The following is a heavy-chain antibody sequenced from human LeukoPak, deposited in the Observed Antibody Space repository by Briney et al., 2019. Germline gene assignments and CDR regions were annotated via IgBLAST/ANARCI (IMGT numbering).Heavy chain of an antibody. D-gene: IGHD6-25*01. Sequence: SETLSLTCDVSGVSINTCCYYWTWIRQPPGKGLEWIGYIYYSGSTNYNPSLKSRVTISLDTSKNHFSLKLSSVTAADTAIYYCARVAGAFDIWGQGTMVTVSS. J-gene: IGHJ3*02. CDR1: GVSINTCCYY. V-gene: IGHV4-61*03. CDR3: ARVAGAFDI. CDR2: IYYSGST.